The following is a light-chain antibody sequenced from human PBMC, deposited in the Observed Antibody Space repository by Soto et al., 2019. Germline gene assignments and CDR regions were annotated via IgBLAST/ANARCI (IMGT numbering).Light chain of an antibody. J-gene: IGLJ1*01. CDR3: CSYAGSSTFYV. CDR2: EVS. CDR1: SSDVGSYNL. V-gene: IGLV2-23*02. Sequence: QAMLTQTASVSVSSGQAITISCTGTSSDVGSYNLVSWYQQHPGKAPKLMIYEVSKRPSGVSNRFSGSKSGNTASLTISGLQAEDEADYYCCSYAGSSTFYVFGTGTKVPV.